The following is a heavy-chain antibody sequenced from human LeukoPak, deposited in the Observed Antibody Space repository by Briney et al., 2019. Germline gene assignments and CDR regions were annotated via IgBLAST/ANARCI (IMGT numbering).Heavy chain of an antibody. D-gene: IGHD3-22*01. CDR1: GFTFSDYH. CDR2: INRSSAII. Sequence: GGSLRLSCAASGFTFSDYHISWVRQAPGKGLEWVSDINRSSAIIYYADAVKGRFPLSRDNSKSALSLQMNSLRAEDTALYYCVGLRRNSDRSGYYYYFDYWGQGIQVTVSS. CDR3: VGLRRNSDRSGYYYYFDY. V-gene: IGHV3-23*01. J-gene: IGHJ4*02.